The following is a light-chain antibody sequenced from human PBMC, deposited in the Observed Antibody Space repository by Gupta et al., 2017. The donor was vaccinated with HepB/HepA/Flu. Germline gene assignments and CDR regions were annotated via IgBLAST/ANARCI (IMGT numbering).Light chain of an antibody. V-gene: IGKV3-20*01. CDR3: QQYGSSPPLT. Sequence: EIVLTQSPGTLSLSPGERATLSCRASQSVSSSYLAWYQQKPGQAPRLLSYGASSRATGIPDRFSGSGSGTDFTLTISRLDPEDFAVYYCQQYGSSPPLTFGGGTKVEIK. CDR1: QSVSSSY. J-gene: IGKJ4*01. CDR2: GAS.